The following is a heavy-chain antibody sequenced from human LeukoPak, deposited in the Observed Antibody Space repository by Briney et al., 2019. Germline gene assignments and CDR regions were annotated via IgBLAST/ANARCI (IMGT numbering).Heavy chain of an antibody. CDR2: IKSKTDGGTT. D-gene: IGHD2-8*01. CDR3: TTGPLGYCTNGVCPPHY. Sequence: KPGGSLRLSCAASGFTFSNAWMSWVRQAPGKGLEWVGRIKSKTDGGTTDYAAPVKGRFTISRDDSKNTLYLQMNSLKTEDTAVYYCTTGPLGYCTNGVCPPHYWGQGTLVTVSS. CDR1: GFTFSNAW. J-gene: IGHJ4*02. V-gene: IGHV3-15*01.